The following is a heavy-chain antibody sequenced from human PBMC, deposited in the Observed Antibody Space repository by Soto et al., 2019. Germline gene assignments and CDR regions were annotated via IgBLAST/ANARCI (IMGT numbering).Heavy chain of an antibody. Sequence: HVQLVQSGAEVKKPGASLKVSCKASGYTFISYGVSWVRQAPGQGLEWLGWISPYNGNTNYAQKFQGRITMTTDTSTSTVYMDLRSLRTDATAVYYCVRDPTKWLTDALEIGGQGTMVVASS. V-gene: IGHV1-18*01. CDR3: VRDPTKWLTDALEI. D-gene: IGHD5-12*01. CDR2: ISPYNGNT. CDR1: GYTFISYG. J-gene: IGHJ3*02.